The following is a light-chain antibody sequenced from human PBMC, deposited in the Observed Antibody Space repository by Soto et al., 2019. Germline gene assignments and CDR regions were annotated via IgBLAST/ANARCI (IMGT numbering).Light chain of an antibody. V-gene: IGKV1-39*01. CDR2: DAT. CDR1: QTLKSY. Sequence: DIQMTQSPSSLSASVGDRVTITCRASQTLKSYLNWYQHKPEKAPNLLIHDATTLKNGVPSRFSGSGSGTAFTLTIRSLQPEDFATYYCQQSFVTPRTFGQGTKVDIK. J-gene: IGKJ1*01. CDR3: QQSFVTPRT.